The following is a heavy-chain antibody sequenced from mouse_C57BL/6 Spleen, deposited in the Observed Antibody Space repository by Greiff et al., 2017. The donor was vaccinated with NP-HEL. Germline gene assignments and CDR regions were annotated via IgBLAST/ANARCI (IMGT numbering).Heavy chain of an antibody. V-gene: IGHV1-50*01. D-gene: IGHD1-1*01. CDR3: ARSYYGSSRDFDY. Sequence: QVQLQQSGAELVKPGASVKLSCKASGYTFTSYWMQWVKQRPGQGLEWIGEIDPSDSYTNYNQKFKGKATLTVDTSSSTAYMQLSSLTSEDSAVYYCARSYYGSSRDFDYWGQGTTLTVSS. CDR2: IDPSDSYT. CDR1: GYTFTSYW. J-gene: IGHJ2*01.